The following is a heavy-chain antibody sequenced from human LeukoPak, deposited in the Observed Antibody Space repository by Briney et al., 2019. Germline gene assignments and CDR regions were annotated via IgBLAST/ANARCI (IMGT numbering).Heavy chain of an antibody. V-gene: IGHV3-21*01. J-gene: IGHJ5*02. CDR3: ARVEAVAGNWGGLDP. CDR1: GFTFSSYS. Sequence: GGSLRLSCAASGFTFSSYSMNWVRQAPGKGLEWVSSISSTSSYIYYADSVKGRFTISRDNAKDSLFLQLNSLRAEDTAMYYCARVEAVAGNWGGLDPWGQGTLVSVSS. CDR2: ISSTSSYI. D-gene: IGHD6-19*01.